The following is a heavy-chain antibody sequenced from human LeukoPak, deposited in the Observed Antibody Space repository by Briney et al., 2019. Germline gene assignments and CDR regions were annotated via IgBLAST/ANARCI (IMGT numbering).Heavy chain of an antibody. Sequence: PSQTLSLTCTVSGGSISSGGYYWSWIRQHPGKGLEWIGYIYYSGSIYYNPSLKSRVTISLDTSKNQFSLKLSSVTAADTAVYYCARGQKQPYDSSGFYYWYFDLWGRGTLVTVSS. V-gene: IGHV4-31*03. CDR3: ARGQKQPYDSSGFYYWYFDL. CDR2: IYYSGSI. J-gene: IGHJ2*01. D-gene: IGHD3-22*01. CDR1: GGSISSGGYY.